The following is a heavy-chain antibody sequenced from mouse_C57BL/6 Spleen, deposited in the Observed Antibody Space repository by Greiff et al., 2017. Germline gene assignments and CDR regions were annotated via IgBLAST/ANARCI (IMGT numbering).Heavy chain of an antibody. CDR3: AIAGKTPYYGNYFWYFDV. CDR1: GYTFTSYW. CDR2: INPSNGGT. Sequence: VQLQQPGTELVKPGASVKLSCKASGYTFTSYWMHWVKQRPGQGLEWIGNINPSNGGTNYNEKFKSKATLTVDKSSSTAYMQLSSLTSEDSAVYYCAIAGKTPYYGNYFWYFDVWGTGTTVTVSS. D-gene: IGHD2-10*01. V-gene: IGHV1-53*01. J-gene: IGHJ1*03.